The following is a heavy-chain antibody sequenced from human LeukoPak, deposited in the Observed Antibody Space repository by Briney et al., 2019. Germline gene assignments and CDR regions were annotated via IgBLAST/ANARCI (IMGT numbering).Heavy chain of an antibody. CDR1: GFTFSSYG. J-gene: IGHJ6*03. D-gene: IGHD6-6*01. CDR2: IRYDGSNK. Sequence: GGSLRLSCAASGFTFSSYGMHWARQAPGKGLEWVAFIRYDGSNKYYADSVKGRFTISRDNSKNTLYLQMNSLRAEDTAVYYCAKGGIAARNNYYYYMDVWGKGTTVTVSS. CDR3: AKGGIAARNNYYYYMDV. V-gene: IGHV3-30*02.